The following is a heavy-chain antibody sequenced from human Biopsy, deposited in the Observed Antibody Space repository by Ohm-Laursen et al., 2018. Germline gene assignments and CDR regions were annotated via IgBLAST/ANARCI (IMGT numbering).Heavy chain of an antibody. Sequence: SSVKVSCKASGYTFTSYGISWVRQAPGQGLEWMGWVNTENGNTIYAQNLQGRVTMTADTSTSTAYMEVTSLRSDDTAVYYCARAKLEPVYYYYGMDVWGQGTTVTVSS. CDR2: VNTENGNT. CDR3: ARAKLEPVYYYYGMDV. J-gene: IGHJ6*02. D-gene: IGHD1-1*01. CDR1: GYTFTSYG. V-gene: IGHV1-18*01.